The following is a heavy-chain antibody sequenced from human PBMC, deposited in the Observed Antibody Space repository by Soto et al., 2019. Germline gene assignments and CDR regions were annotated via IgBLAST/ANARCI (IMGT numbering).Heavy chain of an antibody. CDR1: GYTFTGYY. Sequence: WASVKVSCKASGYTFTGYYMHWVRQAPGQGLEWMGWINPNSGGTNYAQKFQGRVTMTRDTSISTAYMELSRLRSDDTAVYYCARAYPSLYYYGMDVWGQGTTVTVSS. J-gene: IGHJ6*02. CDR2: INPNSGGT. D-gene: IGHD3-16*01. CDR3: ARAYPSLYYYGMDV. V-gene: IGHV1-2*02.